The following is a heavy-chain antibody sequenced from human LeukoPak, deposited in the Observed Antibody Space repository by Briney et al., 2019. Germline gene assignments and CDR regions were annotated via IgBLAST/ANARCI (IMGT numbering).Heavy chain of an antibody. J-gene: IGHJ4*02. CDR1: GFTFSSYA. CDR3: AKDLGYSYGTKLDY. V-gene: IGHV3-23*01. CDR2: ISGSGGGT. Sequence: GALRLSCAASGFTFSSYAMHWVRQAPGKGLEWVSAISGSGGGTYYADSVKGRFTISRDNSKNTLYLQMNSLRAEDTAVYYCAKDLGYSYGTKLDYWGQGTLVTVSS. D-gene: IGHD5-18*01.